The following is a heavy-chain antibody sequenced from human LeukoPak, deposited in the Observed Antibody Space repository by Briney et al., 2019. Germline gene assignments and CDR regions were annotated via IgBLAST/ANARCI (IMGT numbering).Heavy chain of an antibody. CDR2: ISASNGNT. CDR3: ARVLHPGLDYYDSSGYGGDY. Sequence: VASVKVSCKTSGYTFTGYGINWVRQAPGQGLEWMGWISASNGNTNYAQKLQGRVTMTTDTSTSTAYMELRSLRSDDTAVYFCARVLHPGLDYYDSSGYGGDYWGQGTLVTVSS. J-gene: IGHJ4*02. D-gene: IGHD3-22*01. V-gene: IGHV1-18*01. CDR1: GYTFTGYG.